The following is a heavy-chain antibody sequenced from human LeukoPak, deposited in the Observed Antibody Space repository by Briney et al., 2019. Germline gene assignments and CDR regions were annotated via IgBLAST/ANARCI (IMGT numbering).Heavy chain of an antibody. V-gene: IGHV4-59*01. CDR1: GGSISSYY. Sequence: SETLSLTCTVSGGSISSYYWSWIRQPPGKGLEWSGYIYYSGSTHYNPSLKSRVTISVDTSKNQFSLKLSSVTAADTAVYYCARASLSHEAVMDYWGQGTLVTVSS. CDR3: ARASLSHEAVMDY. CDR2: IYYSGST. J-gene: IGHJ4*02. D-gene: IGHD3-16*02.